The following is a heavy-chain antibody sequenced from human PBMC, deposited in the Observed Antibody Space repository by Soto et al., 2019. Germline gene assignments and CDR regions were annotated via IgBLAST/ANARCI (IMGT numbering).Heavy chain of an antibody. V-gene: IGHV3-30*18. D-gene: IGHD3-3*01. J-gene: IGHJ6*02. CDR1: GFTFSNYG. Sequence: GGSLRLSCAASGFTFSNYGIHWVRQAPGKGLEWVAFISDDGSNKYYADSMKGRFTMSRDNSESTLYLQMNSLRVEDTAVYYCTKRRNVLRFLEWSSGMEVWGQGTTVTVSS. CDR3: TKRRNVLRFLEWSSGMEV. CDR2: ISDDGSNK.